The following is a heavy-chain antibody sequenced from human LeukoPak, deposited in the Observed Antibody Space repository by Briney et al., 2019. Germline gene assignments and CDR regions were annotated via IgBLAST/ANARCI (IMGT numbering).Heavy chain of an antibody. CDR1: GFTFSSYS. CDR3: ARDLPSGVGY. J-gene: IGHJ4*02. D-gene: IGHD2-8*02. Sequence: GGSLRLSCAASGFTFSSYSMNWVRQAPGKGLEWVSSISSSSSYIYYADSVKRRFTISRDNAKNSLYLQMNSLRAEDTAVYYCARDLPSGVGYWGQGTLVTVSS. CDR2: ISSSSSYI. V-gene: IGHV3-21*01.